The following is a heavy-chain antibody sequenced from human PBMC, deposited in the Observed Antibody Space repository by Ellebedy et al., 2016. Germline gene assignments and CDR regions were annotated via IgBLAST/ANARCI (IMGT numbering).Heavy chain of an antibody. Sequence: GESLKISXAASGFTFHTAGMTWVRQAPGKGLEWVGTIVFSGTGTYYADSVKGRFIISRDNTKNSLFLQMNSLGVEDTAVYYCARDGSEWSRDYWGQGTLVTVSS. CDR2: IVFSGTGT. CDR3: ARDGSEWSRDY. V-gene: IGHV3-21*06. J-gene: IGHJ4*02. CDR1: GFTFHTAG. D-gene: IGHD3-3*01.